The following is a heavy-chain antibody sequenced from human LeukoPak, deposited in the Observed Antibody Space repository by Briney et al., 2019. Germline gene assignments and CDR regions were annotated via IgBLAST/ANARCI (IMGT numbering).Heavy chain of an antibody. CDR1: GFTFSSYA. CDR3: AKSSRYCGGDCYSGYHYGMDV. J-gene: IGHJ6*02. D-gene: IGHD2-21*02. CDR2: ISGSGGST. V-gene: IGHV3-23*01. Sequence: PGGSLRLSCAASGFTFSSYAMSWVRQAPGKGLEWVSAISGSGGSTYYADSVKGRFTISRDNSKNTLYLQMNSLRAEDTAVYYCAKSSRYCGGDCYSGYHYGMDVWGQGTTVTVSS.